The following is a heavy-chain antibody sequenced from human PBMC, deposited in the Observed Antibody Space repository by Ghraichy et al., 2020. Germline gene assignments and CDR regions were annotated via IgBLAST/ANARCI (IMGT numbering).Heavy chain of an antibody. Sequence: ASVKVSCKTSEYTFNSYGISWVRQAPGQGLEWMGWIRPNNGNTNYAQKFQGRVTMTTDTSTSTAYMELRSLRSDDTAVYYCARVGGYYDSSGYYFWGQGTLVTVSS. D-gene: IGHD3-22*01. V-gene: IGHV1-18*01. CDR3: ARVGGYYDSSGYYF. CDR2: IRPNNGNT. CDR1: EYTFNSYG. J-gene: IGHJ4*02.